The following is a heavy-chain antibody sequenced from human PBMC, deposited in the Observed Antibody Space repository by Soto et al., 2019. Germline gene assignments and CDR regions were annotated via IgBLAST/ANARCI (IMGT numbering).Heavy chain of an antibody. CDR2: ISYDGSNK. CDR1: GFTFSSYG. V-gene: IGHV3-30*18. J-gene: IGHJ5*02. Sequence: QVQLVESGGGVVQPGRSLRLSCAASGFTFSSYGMHWVRQAPGKGLEWVAVISYDGSNKYYADSVKGRFTISRDNSKNTLYLQMNSLRAEDTAVYYCAKGQKEPWGQGTLVTVSS. CDR3: AKGQKEP.